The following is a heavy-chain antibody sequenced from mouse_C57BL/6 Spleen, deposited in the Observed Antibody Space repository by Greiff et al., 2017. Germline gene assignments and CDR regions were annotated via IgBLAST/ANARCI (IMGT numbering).Heavy chain of an antibody. D-gene: IGHD2-2*01. CDR1: GFTFSSYT. V-gene: IGHV5-9*01. Sequence: EVKVEESGGGLVKPGGSLKLSCAASGFTFSSYTMSWVRQTPEKRLEWVATISGGGGNTYYPDSVKGRFTISRDNAKNTQYLQMSSLTSEDTALXYCARQWLRQGGFDYWGQGTTLTVSS. CDR3: ARQWLRQGGFDY. J-gene: IGHJ2*01. CDR2: ISGGGGNT.